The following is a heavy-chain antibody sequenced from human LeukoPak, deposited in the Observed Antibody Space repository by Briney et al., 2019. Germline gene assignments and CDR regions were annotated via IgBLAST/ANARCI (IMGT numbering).Heavy chain of an antibody. CDR3: AELGITMIGGV. CDR2: ISSSASTI. V-gene: IGHV3-48*03. Sequence: PGGSLRLSSAASGFTFSIYEMNWVRQAPGNGLEWVSYISSSASTIYYADSVKGRFTISKDNAKNSLYLQMNSRRAEDTAVYYCAELGITMIGGVWGKGTTVTISS. J-gene: IGHJ6*04. D-gene: IGHD3-10*02. CDR1: GFTFSIYE.